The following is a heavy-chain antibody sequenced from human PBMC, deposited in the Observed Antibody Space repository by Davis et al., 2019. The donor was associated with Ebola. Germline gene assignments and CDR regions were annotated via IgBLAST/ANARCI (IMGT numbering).Heavy chain of an antibody. Sequence: AASVKVSCKASGYTFTGYYMNWVRQTPGQGLEWMGRINPNSGGTNYAQKFQGRVTMTRDTSINTAYMELSSLRSDDTAVYYCARDHQNFLRYFDARNYWGQGTLVTVSS. D-gene: IGHD3-9*01. J-gene: IGHJ4*02. CDR3: ARDHQNFLRYFDARNY. V-gene: IGHV1-2*06. CDR2: INPNSGGT. CDR1: GYTFTGYY.